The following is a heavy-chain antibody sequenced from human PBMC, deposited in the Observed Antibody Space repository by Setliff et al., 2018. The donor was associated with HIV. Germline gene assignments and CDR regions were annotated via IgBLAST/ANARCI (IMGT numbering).Heavy chain of an antibody. CDR3: ARPEQANDWGYYFDS. D-gene: IGHD7-27*01. CDR2: IYYSGST. Sequence: TSETLSLTCTVSGGSIRSSTYYWGWIRQPPGKGLEWIGSIYYSGSTYYNPSLNSRVTISVDTPKNQFSLRLSSVTAADTAVYYCARPEQANDWGYYFDSWGQGTLVTVSS. V-gene: IGHV4-39*01. CDR1: GGSIRSSTYY. J-gene: IGHJ4*02.